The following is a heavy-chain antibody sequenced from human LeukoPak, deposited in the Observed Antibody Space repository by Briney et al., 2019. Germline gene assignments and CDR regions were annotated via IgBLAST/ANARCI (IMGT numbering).Heavy chain of an antibody. Sequence: GASVTVSCKASGYTFTGYYVHWVRQAPGQGLEWMGWINPNSGGTNYAQKFQGRVTMTRDTSISTAYMELSRLRSDDTAVYYCARDISGSYSHWFDPWGQGTLVTVSS. J-gene: IGHJ5*02. V-gene: IGHV1-2*02. CDR1: GYTFTGYY. CDR2: INPNSGGT. CDR3: ARDISGSYSHWFDP. D-gene: IGHD1-26*01.